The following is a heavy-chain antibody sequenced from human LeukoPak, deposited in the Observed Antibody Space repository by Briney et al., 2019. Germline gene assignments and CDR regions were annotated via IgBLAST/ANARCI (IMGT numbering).Heavy chain of an antibody. V-gene: IGHV6-1*01. Sequence: SQTLSLTCAISGDSVSSNSAAWNWIRQSPSRGLEWLGRTYYRSKWYNDYAVSVKSRITINPDTSKNQFSLQLNSVTPEDTAVYYCARDRLVQAAMGISEGYYYYYGMDVWGKGTTVTASS. D-gene: IGHD2-2*01. CDR2: TYYRSKWYN. CDR3: ARDRLVQAAMGISEGYYYYYGMDV. J-gene: IGHJ6*04. CDR1: GDSVSSNSAA.